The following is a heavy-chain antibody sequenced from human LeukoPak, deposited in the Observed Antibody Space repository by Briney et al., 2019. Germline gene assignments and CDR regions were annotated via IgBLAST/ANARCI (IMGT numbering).Heavy chain of an antibody. V-gene: IGHV1-46*01. D-gene: IGHD3-3*01. CDR3: ARDERQGPYYDFWSGYLN. CDR2: INPSGGST. Sequence: ASVKVSCEASGYTFTGYYMHWVRQAPGQGLEWMGIINPSGGSTSYAQKFQGRVTMTRDTSTSTVYMELSSLRSEDTAVYYCARDERQGPYYDFWSGYLNWGQGTLVTVSS. J-gene: IGHJ4*02. CDR1: GYTFTGYY.